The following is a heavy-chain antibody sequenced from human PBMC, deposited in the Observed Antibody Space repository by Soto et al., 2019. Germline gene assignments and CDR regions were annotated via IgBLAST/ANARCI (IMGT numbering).Heavy chain of an antibody. D-gene: IGHD5-18*01. CDR1: GASISSDDYY. CDR2: TQYSGST. V-gene: IGHV4-30-4*02. J-gene: IGHJ4*02. Sequence: PSETLSLTCTVSGASISSDDYYWTWIRQPPGKGLEWIGNTQYSGSTYYNPSLKSRVTMSVDTSKNQFSLKLTSVTAADTAVYYCARGGGVTATFDYWGRGTLVTVSS. CDR3: ARGGGVTATFDY.